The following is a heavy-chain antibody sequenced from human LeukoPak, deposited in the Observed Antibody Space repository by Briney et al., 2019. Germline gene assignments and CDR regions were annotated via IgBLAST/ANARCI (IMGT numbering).Heavy chain of an antibody. D-gene: IGHD3-10*01. J-gene: IGHJ4*02. CDR2: INPNSGGT. CDR3: ARMVSDYYGDY. CDR1: GYTFTDYY. Sequence: ASVKVSCKASGYTFTDYYIHWVRQAPGQGLEWMGWINPNSGGTNCAQKFQGRVTMTRDTSISIAYMELSSLRSDDTAVYYCARMVSDYYGDYWGQGTLVTVSS. V-gene: IGHV1-2*02.